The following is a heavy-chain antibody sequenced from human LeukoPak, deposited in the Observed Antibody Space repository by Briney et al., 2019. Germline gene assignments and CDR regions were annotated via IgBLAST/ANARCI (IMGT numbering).Heavy chain of an antibody. D-gene: IGHD3-10*01. Sequence: GESLKISCKGSGYSFTSYWIGWVRQMPGKGLEWMGIIYPGDSDTRYSPSFQGQVTISVDKSISTVYLQWSSLKASDTAMYHCARGDGSGSYPGWFDPWGQGTQVTVSS. V-gene: IGHV5-51*01. CDR3: ARGDGSGSYPGWFDP. J-gene: IGHJ5*02. CDR2: IYPGDSDT. CDR1: GYSFTSYW.